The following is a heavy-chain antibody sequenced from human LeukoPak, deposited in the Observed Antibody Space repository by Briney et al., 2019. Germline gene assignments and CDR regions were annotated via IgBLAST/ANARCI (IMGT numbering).Heavy chain of an antibody. CDR3: ARVGNTAMPNLGWFDP. CDR2: IIPIFGTA. CDR1: GGTFSSYA. V-gene: IGHV1-69*01. Sequence: GSSVKVSCTASGGTFSSYAISWVRQAPGQGLEWMRGIIPIFGTANYAQKFQGRVTITADESTSTAYMELSSLRSEDTAVYYCARVGNTAMPNLGWFDPWGQGTLVTVSS. D-gene: IGHD5-18*01. J-gene: IGHJ5*02.